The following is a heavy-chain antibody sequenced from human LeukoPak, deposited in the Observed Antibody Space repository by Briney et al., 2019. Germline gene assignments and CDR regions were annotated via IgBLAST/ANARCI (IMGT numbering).Heavy chain of an antibody. CDR3: ARDRGLDYYMDV. D-gene: IGHD3-10*01. CDR1: GFTLSSYS. J-gene: IGHJ6*03. CDR2: ISSTSSII. Sequence: PGGSLRLSCAASGFTLSSYSMNWVRQAPGKGLEWVSYISSTSSIIYYADSLKGRFTISRDNAKNSLYLQMNSLRAEDTAVYYCARDRGLDYYMDVWGKGTTVTVSS. V-gene: IGHV3-48*01.